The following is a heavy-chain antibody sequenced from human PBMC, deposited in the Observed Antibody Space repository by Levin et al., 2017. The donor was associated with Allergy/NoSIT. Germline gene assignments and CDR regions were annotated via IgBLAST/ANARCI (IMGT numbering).Heavy chain of an antibody. CDR3: ARVYTGSYPDAFDV. CDR1: GFKISNYW. J-gene: IGHJ3*01. CDR2: IYPGDSDT. V-gene: IGHV5-51*01. Sequence: GESLKISCKGSGFKISNYWIGWVRQKPGKGLERMGIIYPGDSDTRYNPSFQGQVTISADKSTATAYLQWNNVKTSDTATYFCARVYTGSYPDAFDVWGQGTRVTVSS. D-gene: IGHD1-26*01.